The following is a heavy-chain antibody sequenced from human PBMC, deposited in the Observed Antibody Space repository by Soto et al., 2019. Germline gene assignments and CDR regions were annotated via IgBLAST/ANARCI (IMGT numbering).Heavy chain of an antibody. CDR1: GGTFRNYA. Sequence: QVQLVQSGAEVKKPGSSVKVSCKASGGTFRNYAISWVRQAPGQGLEWMGGIIPIFGTTNYVQKFEDRVTISADESTNTAYMDLSSLRSEDTAVYYCARGNRYTGDDVWGKRYGFDYWGQGTLVTVSS. CDR2: IIPIFGTT. V-gene: IGHV1-69*12. CDR3: ARGNRYTGDDVWGKRYGFDY. J-gene: IGHJ4*02. D-gene: IGHD3-16*01.